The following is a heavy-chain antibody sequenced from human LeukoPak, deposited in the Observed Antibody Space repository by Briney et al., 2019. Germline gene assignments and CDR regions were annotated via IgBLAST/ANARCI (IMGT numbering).Heavy chain of an antibody. CDR3: ARMMGLRFLEWLPYSYYGIDV. CDR1: GYTFTSYY. Sequence: ASVKVSCKASGYTFTSYYMHWVRQAPGQGLEWMGIINPSGGSTSYAQKFQGRVTMTRDTSTSTVYMELSSLSSKDTAVYYCARMMGLRFLEWLPYSYYGIDVWGQGTTVTVSS. J-gene: IGHJ6*02. CDR2: INPSGGST. V-gene: IGHV1-46*01. D-gene: IGHD3-3*01.